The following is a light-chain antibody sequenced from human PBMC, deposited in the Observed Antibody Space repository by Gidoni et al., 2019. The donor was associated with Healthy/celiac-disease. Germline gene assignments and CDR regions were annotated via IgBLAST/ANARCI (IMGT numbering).Light chain of an antibody. J-gene: IGLJ2*01. V-gene: IGLV3-21*02. CDR1: NIGSKS. CDR3: QVWDSSSDHPYVV. CDR2: DDS. Sequence: SYVLPHPPSLSLPPGQTARITCGGNNIGSKSVHWYQQKPGQAPVLVVYDDSDRPSGIPERFSGSNSGNTANLTISRVEAGDEADYYCQVWDSSSDHPYVVFGGGTKLTVL.